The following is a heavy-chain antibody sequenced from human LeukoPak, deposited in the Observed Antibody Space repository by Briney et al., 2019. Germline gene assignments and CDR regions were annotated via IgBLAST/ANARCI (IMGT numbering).Heavy chain of an antibody. CDR3: ARADILTGYYNLGDY. CDR1: GFTFSSYA. J-gene: IGHJ4*02. CDR2: ISYDGSNK. V-gene: IGHV3-30*04. D-gene: IGHD3-9*01. Sequence: GGSLRLSCAASGFTFSSYAMHWVRQAPGKGLEWVAVISYDGSNKYYADSVKGRFTISRDNSKNTLYLQMNSLRAEDTAVCYCARADILTGYYNLGDYWGQGTLVTVSS.